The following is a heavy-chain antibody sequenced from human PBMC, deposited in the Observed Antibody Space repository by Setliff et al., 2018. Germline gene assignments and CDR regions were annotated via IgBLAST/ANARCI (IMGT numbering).Heavy chain of an antibody. CDR1: GGSMSGFY. J-gene: IGHJ3*02. V-gene: IGHV4-59*01. CDR2: ISDSGST. Sequence: SETLSLTCSVSGGSMSGFYWSWIRQPPGKELEWIGYISDSGSTRSKPSLKSRVTISVATPNNQFFLEMTSVTTADTAMYYCARPHGGDYAFDIWGQGRMVT. CDR3: ARPHGGDYAFDI. D-gene: IGHD3-16*01.